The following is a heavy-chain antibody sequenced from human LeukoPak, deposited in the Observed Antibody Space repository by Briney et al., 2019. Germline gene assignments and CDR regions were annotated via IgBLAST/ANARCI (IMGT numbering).Heavy chain of an antibody. D-gene: IGHD4-17*01. CDR1: GFTFTNYA. CDR2: ISEGAGNT. CDR3: AKREKGTTGRFFDY. J-gene: IGHJ4*02. V-gene: IGHV3-23*01. Sequence: PGGSLRLSCAASGFTFTNYAMTWVRQAPGKGLEWVSGISEGAGNTYYAESVKGRFTISRDHSKNTLYLQMNSLRAEDTALYYCAKREKGTTGRFFDYWGQGTLVTVSS.